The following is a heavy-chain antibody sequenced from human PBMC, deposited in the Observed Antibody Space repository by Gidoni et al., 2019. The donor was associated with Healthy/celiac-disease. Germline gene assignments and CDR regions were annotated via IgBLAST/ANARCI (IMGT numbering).Heavy chain of an antibody. V-gene: IGHV4-31*03. Sequence: QVQLQESGPGLVKPSQTLSLTCPVSGGSISSGGYYWRWIRQHPGKGLEWIGYIYYSGSTYYNPSLKSRVTISVDTSKNQFSLKLSSVTAADTAVYYCARRVGSSDYFDYWGQGTLGHRLL. CDR1: GGSISSGGYY. J-gene: IGHJ4*02. CDR3: ARRVGSSDYFDY. D-gene: IGHD1-26*01. CDR2: IYYSGST.